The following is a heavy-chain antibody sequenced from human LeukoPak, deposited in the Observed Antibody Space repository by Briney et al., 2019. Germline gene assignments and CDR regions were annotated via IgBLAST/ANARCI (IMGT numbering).Heavy chain of an antibody. CDR1: GFTFSDYY. D-gene: IGHD2-2*01. J-gene: IGHJ4*02. V-gene: IGHV3-11*04. CDR2: ISSSGSTI. CDR3: AAYATEKNFDY. Sequence: PARSLRPSCPASGFTFSDYYMGWIRQPPGKGLEWVSYISSSGSTIYYADSVKGRFTISRDNAKNSLYLQMNSLRAEDTAVYYCAAYATEKNFDYWGQGTLVTVSS.